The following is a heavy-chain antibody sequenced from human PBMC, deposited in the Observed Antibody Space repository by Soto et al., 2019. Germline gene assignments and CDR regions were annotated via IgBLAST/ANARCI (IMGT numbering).Heavy chain of an antibody. Sequence: QVQLVQSGAELKKPGASVKVSCKAFGYSINSYDMNWVRQATGQGLEWMGWMNPKSGNTGFAETFQGRVKMTWTTSTGTVYLEISSLRPEDTAVYYCARGLVDSGGNGFDSWGQGTQVTVSS. CDR3: ARGLVDSGGNGFDS. J-gene: IGHJ4*02. CDR1: GYSINSYD. V-gene: IGHV1-8*01. D-gene: IGHD4-17*01. CDR2: MNPKSGNT.